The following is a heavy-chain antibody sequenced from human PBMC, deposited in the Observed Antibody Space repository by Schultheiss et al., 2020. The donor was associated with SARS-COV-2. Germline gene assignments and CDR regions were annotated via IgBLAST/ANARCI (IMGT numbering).Heavy chain of an antibody. CDR2: IYTSGST. Sequence: SETLSLTCTVSGGSISSSSYYWSWIRQPAGKGLEWIGRIYTSGSTNYNPSLKSRVTMSVDTSKNQFSLKLSSVTAADTAVYYCAREVGYYYDSSGWNWFDPWGQGTLVTVSS. J-gene: IGHJ5*02. D-gene: IGHD3-22*01. V-gene: IGHV4-61*02. CDR3: AREVGYYYDSSGWNWFDP. CDR1: GGSISSSSYY.